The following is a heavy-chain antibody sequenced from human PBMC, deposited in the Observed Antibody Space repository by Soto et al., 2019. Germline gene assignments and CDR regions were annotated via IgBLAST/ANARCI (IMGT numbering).Heavy chain of an antibody. J-gene: IGHJ6*02. CDR2: VRSKAYGGTT. D-gene: IGHD6-13*01. V-gene: IGHV3-49*03. CDR1: GFTFGDYA. Sequence: PGGSLRLSCTTSGFTFGDYAMCWFRQAPGKGLEWVGVVRSKAYGGTTDYAASVKGRFDISRDDSKSVAYLQMNSMTTEDTAVYFCARYTYTSRYSYYGMDVWGQGTTVTVSS. CDR3: ARYTYTSRYSYYGMDV.